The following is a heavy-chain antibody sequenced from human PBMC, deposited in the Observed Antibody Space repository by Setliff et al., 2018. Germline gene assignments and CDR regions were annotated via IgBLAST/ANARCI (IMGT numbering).Heavy chain of an antibody. CDR1: GGSISSSS. V-gene: IGHV3-21*01. J-gene: IGHJ4*02. Sequence: PSETLSLTCTVSGGSISSSSYYWGWIRQPPGKGLEWVSSISSSSSYIYYADSVKGRFTISRDNAKNSLYLQMNSLRAEDTAVYYCARAAITIFGVVTPFDYWGQGTLVTVSS. CDR2: ISSSSSYI. CDR3: ARAAITIFGVVTPFDY. D-gene: IGHD3-3*01.